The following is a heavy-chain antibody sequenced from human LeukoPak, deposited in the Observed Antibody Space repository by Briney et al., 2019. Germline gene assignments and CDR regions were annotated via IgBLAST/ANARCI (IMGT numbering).Heavy chain of an antibody. D-gene: IGHD2-2*01. CDR1: GFTFSSYS. CDR3: ARGVVPAATYNWFDP. V-gene: IGHV3-21*01. Sequence: PGGSLRLSCAASGFTFSSYSMNWVRQAPGKGLEWVSSISSSSSYIYYADSVKGRFTISRDNAKNSLYLQMNSLRAEDTAVYYCARGVVPAATYNWFDPWGQGILVTVSS. CDR2: ISSSSSYI. J-gene: IGHJ5*02.